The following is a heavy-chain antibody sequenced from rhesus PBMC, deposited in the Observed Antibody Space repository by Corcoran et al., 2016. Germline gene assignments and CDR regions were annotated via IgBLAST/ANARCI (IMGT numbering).Heavy chain of an antibody. CDR3: ARVCSSGWSGGYFDY. CDR2: IYSSSGNP. D-gene: IGHD6S26*01. Sequence: QVQLQESGPGLLKPSETLSLTSSVSGVSLSGGYGWCWIRQPPEQGLVWIGRIYSSSGNPYYNPSLTTRVTITTDPSNNQFSLTLSSVTAADTAVYYCARVCSSGWSGGYFDYWGQGVLVTVSS. J-gene: IGHJ4*01. V-gene: IGHV4S7*01. CDR1: GVSLSGGYG.